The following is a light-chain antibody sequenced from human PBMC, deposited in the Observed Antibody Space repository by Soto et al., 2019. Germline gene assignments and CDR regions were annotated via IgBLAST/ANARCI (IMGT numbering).Light chain of an antibody. CDR3: QQYNNWPLT. J-gene: IGKJ4*01. CDR1: QSISSN. CDR2: GAS. Sequence: ETVMTQSPATLSVSPGGRATLSCRASQSISSNLAWYQQKPGQAPRLLIYGASTRATGIPARFTGSGSGTEFTLTISSLQSEDFAVYYCQQYNNWPLTFGGGTKVDI. V-gene: IGKV3-15*01.